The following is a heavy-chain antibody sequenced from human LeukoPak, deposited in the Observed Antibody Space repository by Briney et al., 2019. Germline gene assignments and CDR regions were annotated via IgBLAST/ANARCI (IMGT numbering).Heavy chain of an antibody. J-gene: IGHJ5*02. D-gene: IGHD1-1*01. CDR1: GFTFSSYG. Sequence: PGRSLRLSCAASGFTFSSYGMHWVRQAPGKGLEWVAVISYDGSNKYYADSVKGRFTISRDNSKNTLYLQMNSLRAEDTAVYYCAKDSQTGPLSAWGQGTLVTVSS. V-gene: IGHV3-30*18. CDR3: AKDSQTGPLSA. CDR2: ISYDGSNK.